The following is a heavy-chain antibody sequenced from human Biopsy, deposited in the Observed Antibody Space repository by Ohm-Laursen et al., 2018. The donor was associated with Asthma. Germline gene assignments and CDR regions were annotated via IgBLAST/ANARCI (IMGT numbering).Heavy chain of an antibody. Sequence: TPSLTCAVYPGSFSGFFWTWIRQSPGKGLEWIGETNERGVTNNNPSLKSRVIISIDTYWNRVSLKLTSVTAADTAVYYCARGPELDVWGQGTTVTVSS. CDR2: TNERGVT. CDR1: PGSFSGFF. V-gene: IGHV4-34*01. J-gene: IGHJ6*02. CDR3: ARGPELDV.